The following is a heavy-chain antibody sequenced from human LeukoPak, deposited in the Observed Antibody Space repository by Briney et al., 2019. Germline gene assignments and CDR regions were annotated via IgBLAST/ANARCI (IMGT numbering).Heavy chain of an antibody. CDR2: IIPIFGTA. CDR1: GGTFSSYA. CDR3: ARVSYDFWSGHGGDYYYYMDV. J-gene: IGHJ6*03. V-gene: IGHV1-69*05. Sequence: ASVKVSCKASGGTFSSYAISWVRQAPGQGLEWMGGIIPIFGTANYAQKLQGRVKITTGESTSTAYMELSSLRSEDTAVYYCARVSYDFWSGHGGDYYYYMDVWGKGTTVTVSS. D-gene: IGHD3-3*01.